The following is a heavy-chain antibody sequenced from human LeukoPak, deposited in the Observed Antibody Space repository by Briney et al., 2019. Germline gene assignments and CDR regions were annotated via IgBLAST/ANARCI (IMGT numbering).Heavy chain of an antibody. CDR2: IYHSGST. Sequence: PSETLSLTCTVSGYSISSGYYWGWIRQPPGKWLEWIGSIYHSGSTYYNPSLKSRVTISVDTSQNQFSLKLSSVTAADTAVYYCARGLIPRYCSGGSCYRYYYYYLDVWGRGTTVTVSS. CDR3: ARGLIPRYCSGGSCYRYYYYYLDV. D-gene: IGHD2-15*01. J-gene: IGHJ6*03. V-gene: IGHV4-38-2*02. CDR1: GYSISSGYY.